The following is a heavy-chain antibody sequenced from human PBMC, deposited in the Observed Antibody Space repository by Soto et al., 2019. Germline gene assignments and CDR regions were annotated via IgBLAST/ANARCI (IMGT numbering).Heavy chain of an antibody. J-gene: IGHJ2*01. CDR2: IYYSGST. Sequence: QVQLQESGPGLVKPSQTLSLTCTVSGGSISSGDYYWSWIRQPPGKGLEWIGYIYYSGSTYYNPSLKSRVTISVDTSKNQFSLKLSSVTAADTAVYYCARANGAYCGGDCYYRYFDLWGRGTLVTVSS. V-gene: IGHV4-30-4*01. CDR1: GGSISSGDYY. CDR3: ARANGAYCGGDCYYRYFDL. D-gene: IGHD2-21*02.